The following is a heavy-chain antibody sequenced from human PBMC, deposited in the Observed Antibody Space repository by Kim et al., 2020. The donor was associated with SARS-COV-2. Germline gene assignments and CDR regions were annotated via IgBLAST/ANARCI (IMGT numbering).Heavy chain of an antibody. D-gene: IGHD2-2*01. V-gene: IGHV3-30*01. CDR3: ARDSIVVVPAALYYGMDV. Sequence: GRFTISRDNSKNTLYLQMNSLRAEDTAVYYCARDSIVVVPAALYYGMDVWGQGTTVTVSS. J-gene: IGHJ6*02.